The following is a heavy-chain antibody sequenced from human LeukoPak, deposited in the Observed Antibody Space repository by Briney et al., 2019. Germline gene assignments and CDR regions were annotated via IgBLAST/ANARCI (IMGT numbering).Heavy chain of an antibody. J-gene: IGHJ4*02. CDR1: VGSVTSTTYY. Sequence: SETLSLTCSVSVGSVTSTTYYWGWIRQPPGGGLEWIANVYYTGSTYSNPSLKSRVTMSVDTSKNQFSLTMTSVTAADTAVYYCARLRKGRYFDYIFDYWGQGTLATVSS. D-gene: IGHD3-9*01. V-gene: IGHV4-39*01. CDR2: VYYTGST. CDR3: ARLRKGRYFDYIFDY.